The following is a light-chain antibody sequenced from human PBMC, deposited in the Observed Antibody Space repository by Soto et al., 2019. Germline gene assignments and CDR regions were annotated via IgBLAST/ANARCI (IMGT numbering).Light chain of an antibody. J-gene: IGKJ3*01. V-gene: IGKV1D-16*01. CDR3: PQYHTYPPT. Sequence: DIQMTQSPSSLSASIGDRVTITCRASQAVGTWVAWYQQKPQRAPKPLMYDASTLESGVPSRFSGSASGTDFTLTISSLQPEDFATYFCPQYHTYPPTFGPGTTVDFK. CDR2: DAS. CDR1: QAVGTW.